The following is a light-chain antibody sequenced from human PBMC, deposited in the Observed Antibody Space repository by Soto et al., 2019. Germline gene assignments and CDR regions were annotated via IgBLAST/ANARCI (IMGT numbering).Light chain of an antibody. CDR2: KTN. CDR1: SGSVSTNHY. Sequence: QAVVTQEPSFSVSPGGTVTLTCGLSSGSVSTNHYPSWYQQTPGQAPRTLIYKTNTRSSGVPDRFSGSILENKAALTITGAQADDESDYYCVLYLGSGQEVFGGGTQLTVL. J-gene: IGLJ3*02. V-gene: IGLV8-61*01. CDR3: VLYLGSGQEV.